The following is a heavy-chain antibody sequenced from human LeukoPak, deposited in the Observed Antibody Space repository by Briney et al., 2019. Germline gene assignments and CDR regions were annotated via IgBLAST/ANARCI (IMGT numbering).Heavy chain of an antibody. D-gene: IGHD3-10*01. V-gene: IGHV3-30*18. CDR3: AKDYGSGSYPRYFQH. CDR1: GFTFSSYG. CDR2: ISYDGSNK. Sequence: PGGSLRLSCAASGFTFSSYGMHWVRQAPGKGLEWVAVISYDGSNKYYADSVKGRFTISRDNSKNTLYLQMNSLGAEDTAVYYCAKDYGSGSYPRYFQHWGQGTLVTVSS. J-gene: IGHJ1*01.